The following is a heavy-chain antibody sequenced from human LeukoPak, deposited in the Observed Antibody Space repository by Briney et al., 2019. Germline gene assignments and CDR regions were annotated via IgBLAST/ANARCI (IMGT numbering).Heavy chain of an antibody. V-gene: IGHV3-21*01. J-gene: IGHJ4*02. CDR2: ISFSSSYI. D-gene: IGHD4-17*01. CDR3: ARVPITVTRPFDY. CDR1: GFSLSSYG. Sequence: GGSLRLSCAASGFSLSSYGVNWVRQAPGKGLEWVSSISFSSSYIYYADSMKGRFTISRDNAKNSLYLQMNSLRAEDTAVYYCARVPITVTRPFDYWGQGTLVTVSS.